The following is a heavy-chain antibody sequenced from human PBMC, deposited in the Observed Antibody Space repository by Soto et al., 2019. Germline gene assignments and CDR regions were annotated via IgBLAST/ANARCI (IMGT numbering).Heavy chain of an antibody. CDR2: TSNSGST. CDR1: GGSITSSGYY. J-gene: IGHJ4*02. CDR3: ARGGGSTKVDY. V-gene: IGHV4-31*03. Sequence: QVQLQESGPGLVKPSQTLSLTCTVSGGSITSSGYYWSWIRQHPGEGLEWIGFTSNSGSTSYNPSLKSRVTISLDTSSNQFSLNLKSGTAADTAVYYCARGGGSTKVDYWGQGTRVTVS. D-gene: IGHD2-2*01.